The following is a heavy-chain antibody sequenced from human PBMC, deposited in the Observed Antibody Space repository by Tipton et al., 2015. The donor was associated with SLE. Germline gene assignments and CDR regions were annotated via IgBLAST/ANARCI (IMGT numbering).Heavy chain of an antibody. CDR2: IYYSGST. CDR3: ARGKDYDFWSGYYRRDAIDI. D-gene: IGHD3-3*01. Sequence: TLSLTCTVSGGSISSYYWSWIRQPPGNGLEWIGYIYYSGSTNYNPSLKSRVTISVDTSKNQFSLNLSSVTGADTAMYYCARGKDYDFWSGYYRRDAIDIWGQGTMVTVSS. CDR1: GGSISSYY. J-gene: IGHJ3*02. V-gene: IGHV4-59*12.